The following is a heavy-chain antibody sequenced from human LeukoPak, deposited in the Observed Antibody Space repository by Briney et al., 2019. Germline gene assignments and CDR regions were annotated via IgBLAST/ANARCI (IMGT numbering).Heavy chain of an antibody. D-gene: IGHD3-16*01. CDR3: ARHVGMGFGSRFRGGEVPYYFDY. CDR2: INHSGST. CDR1: GGSISVSSYY. Sequence: PSETLSLTCTVSGGSISVSSYYWSWIRQPPGKGLEWIGEINHSGSTNYNPSLKSRVTISVDTFKNQFSLKLSSVTAADTAVYYCARHVGMGFGSRFRGGEVPYYFDYWGQGTLVTVSS. J-gene: IGHJ4*02. V-gene: IGHV4-39*01.